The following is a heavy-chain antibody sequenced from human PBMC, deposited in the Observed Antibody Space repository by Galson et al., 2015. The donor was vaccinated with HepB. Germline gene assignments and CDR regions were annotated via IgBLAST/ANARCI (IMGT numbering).Heavy chain of an antibody. CDR3: ARGGITAVTYAY. D-gene: IGHD4-17*01. J-gene: IGHJ4*02. CDR2: INSGSSFK. CDR1: GFTFSHYG. V-gene: IGHV3-21*01. Sequence: SLRLSCAASGFTFSHYGLNWFRQAPGKGLEWVSSINSGSSFKYYTDSVKGRFTISRDNAKNSLYLQMNSLRTEDTAVYYCARGGITAVTYAYWGQGTLVTVSS.